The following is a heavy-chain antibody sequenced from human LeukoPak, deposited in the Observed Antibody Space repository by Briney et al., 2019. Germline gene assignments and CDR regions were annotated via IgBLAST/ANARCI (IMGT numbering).Heavy chain of an antibody. CDR3: ARGPGTVVTAAIPWFDP. CDR1: GGSFSGYY. CDR2: INHSGST. D-gene: IGHD2-2*02. J-gene: IGHJ5*02. Sequence: SETLSLTCAVYGGSFSGYYWSWIRQPPGKGLEWIGEINHSGSTNYNPSLKSRVTISVATSKNQFSMKLSSVTAADTAVYYCARGPGTVVTAAIPWFDPWGQGTLVTVSS. V-gene: IGHV4-34*01.